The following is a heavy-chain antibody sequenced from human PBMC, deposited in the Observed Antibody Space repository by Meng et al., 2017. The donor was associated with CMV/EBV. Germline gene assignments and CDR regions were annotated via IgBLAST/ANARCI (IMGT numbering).Heavy chain of an antibody. D-gene: IGHD3-10*01. CDR3: ARDGDGSGSYVGMDV. V-gene: IGHV3-7*01. CDR2: IKQDGSEK. CDR1: GFTFRSYW. J-gene: IGHJ6*02. Sequence: LSLTCAASGFTFRSYWMSWVRQAPGKGLEWVANIKQDGSEKYYVDSVKGRFTISRDNAKNSLYLQMNSLRAEDTAVYYCARDGDGSGSYVGMDVWVQGTTVTVSS.